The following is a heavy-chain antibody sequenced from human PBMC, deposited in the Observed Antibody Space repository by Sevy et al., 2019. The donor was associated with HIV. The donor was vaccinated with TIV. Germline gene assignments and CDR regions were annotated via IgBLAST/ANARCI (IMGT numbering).Heavy chain of an antibody. CDR2: IYPSDSDT. CDR3: ARGARGTLPAYYYYGMDV. D-gene: IGHD1-1*01. J-gene: IGHJ6*02. CDR1: LYSFSNYW. V-gene: IGHV5-51*01. Sequence: GESLKTSRKGSLYSFSNYWIGWVRQMPGKGLEWMGIIYPSDSDTRYSPSFQGQVTISADKSINTAYLQWSSLKASDTAMYYCARGARGTLPAYYYYGMDVWGQGTMVTVSS.